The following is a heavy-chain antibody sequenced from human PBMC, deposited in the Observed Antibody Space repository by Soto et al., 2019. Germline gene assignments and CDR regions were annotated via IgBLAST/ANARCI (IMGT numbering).Heavy chain of an antibody. CDR3: ARSHYDFWSGYSYYYYGMGV. Sequence: QVQLVQSGAEVKKPGASVKVSCKASGYTFTSYGISWVRQAPGQGLEWMGWISAYNGNTNYAQKLQGRVTMTTDTSTSTAYMELRSLRSDDTAVYYCARSHYDFWSGYSYYYYGMGVWGQGTTVTVSS. J-gene: IGHJ6*02. D-gene: IGHD3-3*01. V-gene: IGHV1-18*01. CDR1: GYTFTSYG. CDR2: ISAYNGNT.